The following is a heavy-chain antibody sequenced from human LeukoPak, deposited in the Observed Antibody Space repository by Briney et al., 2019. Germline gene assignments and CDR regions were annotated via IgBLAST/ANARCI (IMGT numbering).Heavy chain of an antibody. J-gene: IGHJ4*02. D-gene: IGHD3-22*01. V-gene: IGHV3-30*02. CDR3: ARDTMYYYDSSGYGLEPPDY. CDR1: GFTFSSYG. Sequence: GGSLRLSCAASGFTFSSYGMHWVRQAPGKGLEWAAFIRYDGSNKYYADSVKGRFTISRDNSKNTLYLQMNSLRAEDTAVYYCARDTMYYYDSSGYGLEPPDYWGQGTLVTVSS. CDR2: IRYDGSNK.